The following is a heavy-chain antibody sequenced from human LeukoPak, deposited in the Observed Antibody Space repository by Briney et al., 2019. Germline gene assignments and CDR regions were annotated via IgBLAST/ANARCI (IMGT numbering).Heavy chain of an antibody. D-gene: IGHD5-24*01. CDR2: ISSSSYI. J-gene: IGHJ4*02. CDR3: SRGSGYSSGDSDY. CDR1: GFTFSSYS. V-gene: IGHV3-21*01. Sequence: GGSLRLSCAASGFTFSSYSMNWVRQAPGKGLEWVSFISSSSYIYYADSVMGRFTISRDNAKNSLFLQMNSLRAEDTAVYYCSRGSGYSSGDSDYWGQGTLVTVSS.